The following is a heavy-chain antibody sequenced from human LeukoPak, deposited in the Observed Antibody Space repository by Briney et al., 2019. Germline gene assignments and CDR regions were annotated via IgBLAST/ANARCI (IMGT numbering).Heavy chain of an antibody. CDR3: AREVGATLHYFDY. CDR1: GFTVSSNY. Sequence: GGSLRLPCAAPGFTVSSNYMSWVRQAPGKGLEWVSVIYSGGSTYYADSVKGRFTISRDNSKNTLYLQMNSLRAEDTAVYYCAREVGATLHYFDYWGQGTLVTVSS. J-gene: IGHJ4*02. V-gene: IGHV3-66*01. D-gene: IGHD1-26*01. CDR2: IYSGGST.